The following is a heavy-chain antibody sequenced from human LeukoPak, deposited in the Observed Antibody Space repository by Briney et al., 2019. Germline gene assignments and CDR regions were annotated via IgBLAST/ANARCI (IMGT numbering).Heavy chain of an antibody. CDR2: FWYDGNNK. J-gene: IGHJ3*02. CDR3: ARDLGRSGFDI. Sequence: GGSLRLSCAASGFTFSSYGMHWVRQAPGKGLDWVAVFWYDGNNKYCADSVKGRFTISRDNSKNTLYLQMNSLRAEDTAVYYCARDLGRSGFDIWGQGTMVTVSS. CDR1: GFTFSSYG. V-gene: IGHV3-33*01. D-gene: IGHD1-26*01.